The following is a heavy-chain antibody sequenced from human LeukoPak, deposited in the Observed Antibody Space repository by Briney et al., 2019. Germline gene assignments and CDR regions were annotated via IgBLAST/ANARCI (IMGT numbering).Heavy chain of an antibody. V-gene: IGHV1-69*05. CDR2: IIPIFGTA. Sequence: SVKVSCKASGGTFGSYAISWVRQAPGQGLEWMGGIIPIFGTANYAQKFQGRVTITTDESTSTAYMELSSLRSEDTAVYYCARVLYYDSSGYYNWFDPWGQGTLVTVSS. J-gene: IGHJ5*02. CDR1: GGTFGSYA. CDR3: ARVLYYDSSGYYNWFDP. D-gene: IGHD3-22*01.